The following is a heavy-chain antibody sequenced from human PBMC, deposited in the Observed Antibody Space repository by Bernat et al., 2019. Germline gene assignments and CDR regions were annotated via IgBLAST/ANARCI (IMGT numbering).Heavy chain of an antibody. D-gene: IGHD3-16*01. CDR1: GGSFSGYY. J-gene: IGHJ4*02. CDR2: INHSGST. Sequence: QVQLQQWGAGLLKPSETLSLTCAVYGGSFSGYYWSWIRQPPGKGLEWIGEINHSGSTNYNPSLKSRVTISVDTSKNQFSLKLSSVTAADTAAYYCARGEVMDYWGQGTLVTVSS. CDR3: ARGEVMDY. V-gene: IGHV4-34*01.